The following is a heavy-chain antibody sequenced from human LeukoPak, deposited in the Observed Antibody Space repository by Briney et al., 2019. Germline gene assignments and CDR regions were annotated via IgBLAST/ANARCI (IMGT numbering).Heavy chain of an antibody. D-gene: IGHD3-10*01. CDR1: GFTFSSYA. CDR2: ISYDGSNK. J-gene: IGHJ4*02. V-gene: IGHV3-30*04. CDR3: AKDVIEELLWFGEVDY. Sequence: GGSLRLSCAASGFTFSSYAMHWVRQAPGKGLEWVAVISYDGSNKYYADSVKGRFTISRDNSKNTLYLQMNSLRAEDTAVYYCAKDVIEELLWFGEVDYWGQGTLVTVSS.